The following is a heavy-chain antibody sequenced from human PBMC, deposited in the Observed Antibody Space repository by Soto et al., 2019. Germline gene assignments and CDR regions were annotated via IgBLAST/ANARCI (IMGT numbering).Heavy chain of an antibody. CDR2: IYPNGDT. D-gene: IGHD3-22*01. CDR1: GYSISTDYY. Sequence: PSETLSLTCAVSGYSISTDYYWGWLRQTPGKGLEWIGSIYPNGDTYHNPSLKNRDTISVDTSKNQFSLKLTSVTAADTGVYYCARGRNSGYAWFDPWGQGTLVTVSS. J-gene: IGHJ5*02. CDR3: ARGRNSGYAWFDP. V-gene: IGHV4-38-2*01.